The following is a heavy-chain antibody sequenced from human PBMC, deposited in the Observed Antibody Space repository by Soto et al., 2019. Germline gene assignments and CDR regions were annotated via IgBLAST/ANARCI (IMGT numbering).Heavy chain of an antibody. Sequence: KSSETLSLTCTVSGGSISDNYWIWIRQPPGKGLEWIGYIFYNGITSYSPSLKSRVSISLDTSKNQFSLNPSSVTAADTAVYYCARDSPRTTVFGPFYYYTMDVWGPGTTVTVSS. CDR1: GGSISDNY. V-gene: IGHV4-59*01. CDR3: ARDSPRTTVFGPFYYYTMDV. CDR2: IFYNGIT. D-gene: IGHD3-3*01. J-gene: IGHJ6*02.